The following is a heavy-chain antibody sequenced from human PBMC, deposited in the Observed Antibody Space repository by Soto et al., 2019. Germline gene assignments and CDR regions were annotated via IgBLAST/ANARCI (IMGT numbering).Heavy chain of an antibody. CDR2: INAGNGNT. Sequence: ASVKVSCKASGYTFTSYAMHWVRQAPGQRLEWMGWINAGNGNTKYSQKFQGRLTITKDTSKNQVILTVTNTDPVDTATYYCAHRPDDSGYFDYWGQGALVTVSS. CDR1: GYTFTSYA. V-gene: IGHV1-3*01. CDR3: AHRPDDSGYFDY. J-gene: IGHJ4*02. D-gene: IGHD3-22*01.